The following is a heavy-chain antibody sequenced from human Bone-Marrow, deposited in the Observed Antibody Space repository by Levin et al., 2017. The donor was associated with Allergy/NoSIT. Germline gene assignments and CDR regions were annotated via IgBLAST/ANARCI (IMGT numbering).Heavy chain of an antibody. CDR3: ARETGYMRGYEIDF. V-gene: IGHV4-61*01. J-gene: IGHJ4*02. D-gene: IGHD5-12*01. CDR2: ISYRGGT. Sequence: SQTLSLTCTVSGGSVNSTNNFWTWIRQPPGKGLEWVGYISYRGGTLYNPSLKSRVTLSLDTSKNQFSLNLSSVTAADTAVYYCARETGYMRGYEIDFWGQGTLITVSS. CDR1: GGSVNSTNNF.